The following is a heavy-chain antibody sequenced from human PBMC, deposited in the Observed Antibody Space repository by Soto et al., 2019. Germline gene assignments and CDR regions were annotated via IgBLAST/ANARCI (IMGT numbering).Heavy chain of an antibody. CDR1: GFTFSSYG. CDR3: AKDNGSGCDWLRVGDASDI. J-gene: IGHJ3*02. CDR2: ISYDGSNK. V-gene: IGHV3-30*18. D-gene: IGHD5-12*01. Sequence: QVQLVESGGGVVQPGRSLRLSCAASGFTFSSYGMHWVRQAPGKGLEWVAVISYDGSNKYYADSVKGRLTISRDNSKNWLXXQMNSRRGEDTAVYYCAKDNGSGCDWLRVGDASDIWGQGTMVTVSS.